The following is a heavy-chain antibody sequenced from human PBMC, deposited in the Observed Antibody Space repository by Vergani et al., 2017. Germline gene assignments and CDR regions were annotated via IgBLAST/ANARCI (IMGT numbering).Heavy chain of an antibody. V-gene: IGHV4-39*01. D-gene: IGHD3-9*01. J-gene: IGHJ4*02. CDR1: GGSITSSSYY. CDR2: IYHSGGA. CDR3: ARTESFILRYFHWAL. Sequence: QLHLQESGPGLVKPSETLSLTCTVSGGSITSSSYYLGWIRQPPGKGLEWLGNIYHSGGAYYNPSLKGRVTISVDTSKNQFSLEVTSVTAADTAIYFCARTESFILRYFHWALWGQGTLVTVSS.